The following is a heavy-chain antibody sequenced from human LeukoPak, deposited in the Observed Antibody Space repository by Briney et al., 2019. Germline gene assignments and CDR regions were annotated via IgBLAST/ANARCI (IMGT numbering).Heavy chain of an antibody. CDR3: AKDIYRYSGYDSRGTIDY. D-gene: IGHD5-12*01. V-gene: IGHV3-43*01. CDR1: GFTFDDYT. CDR2: ISWDGGST. J-gene: IGHJ4*02. Sequence: GGSLRLSCAASGFTFDDYTMHWFRQAPGKGLEWVSLISWDGGSTYYADSVKGRFTISRDNSKNSLYLQMNSLRTEDTALYYCAKDIYRYSGYDSRGTIDYWGQGTLVTVSS.